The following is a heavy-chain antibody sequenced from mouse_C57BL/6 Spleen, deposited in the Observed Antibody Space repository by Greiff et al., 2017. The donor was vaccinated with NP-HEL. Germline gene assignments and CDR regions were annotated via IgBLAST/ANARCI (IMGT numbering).Heavy chain of an antibody. CDR2: INYDGSST. Sequence: EVKLVESEGGLVQPGSSMKLSCTASGFTFSDYYMAWVRQVPEKGLEWVANINYDGSSTYYLDSLKSRFIISRDNAKNILYLQMSSLKSEDTATYYGARDGGLLRSSWDYDVWGTGTTVTVSS. CDR3: ARDGGLLRSSWDYDV. V-gene: IGHV5-16*01. J-gene: IGHJ1*03. D-gene: IGHD1-1*01. CDR1: GFTFSDYY.